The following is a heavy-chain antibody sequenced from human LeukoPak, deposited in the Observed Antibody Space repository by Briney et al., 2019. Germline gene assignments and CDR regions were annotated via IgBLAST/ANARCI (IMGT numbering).Heavy chain of an antibody. D-gene: IGHD2-15*01. V-gene: IGHV3-33*01. CDR3: ARERGYCSGGSCRNHYFDY. CDR1: GFTFSSYG. Sequence: GGSLRLSCAASGFTFSSYGMHWVRQAPGKGLEWVAVIWYDGSNKYYADSVKGRFTISRDNSKNTLYLQMNSLRAEDTAVYYCARERGYCSGGSCRNHYFDYWGQGALVTVSS. J-gene: IGHJ4*02. CDR2: IWYDGSNK.